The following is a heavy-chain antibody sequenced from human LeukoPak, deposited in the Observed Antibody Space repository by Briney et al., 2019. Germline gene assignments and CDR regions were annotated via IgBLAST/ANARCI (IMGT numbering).Heavy chain of an antibody. CDR2: IYYSGST. V-gene: IGHV4-59*01. J-gene: IGHJ4*02. Sequence: SETLSLTCTVSGGSISSYYWSWIRQPPGKGLEWIGYIYYSGSTNYNPSLKSRVTISVDTSKNQFSLKLSSVTAADTAVYYCAGDLDSSGWTHFDYWGQGTLVTVSS. D-gene: IGHD6-19*01. CDR3: AGDLDSSGWTHFDY. CDR1: GGSISSYY.